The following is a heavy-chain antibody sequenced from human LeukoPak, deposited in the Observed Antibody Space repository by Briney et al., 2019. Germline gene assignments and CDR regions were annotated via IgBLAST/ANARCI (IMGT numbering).Heavy chain of an antibody. V-gene: IGHV4-4*07. J-gene: IGHJ4*02. D-gene: IGHD6-19*01. CDR2: IYTSGST. CDR1: GGSFSGYY. Sequence: SETLSLTCAVYGGSFSGYYWSWIRQPAGKGLEWIGRIYTSGSTNYNPSLKSRVTMSVDTSKNQFSLKLSSVTAADTAVYYCARDAPAPYSSGWAPFDYWGQGTLVTVSS. CDR3: ARDAPAPYSSGWAPFDY.